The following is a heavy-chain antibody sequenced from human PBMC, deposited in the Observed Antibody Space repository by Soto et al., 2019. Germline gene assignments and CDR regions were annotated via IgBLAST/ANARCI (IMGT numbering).Heavy chain of an antibody. CDR3: AQAGHRRXSCYDNRFGT. CDR1: GLPFDDYA. Sequence: GVSRRLPCAASGLPFDDYAMHFVRQSPEPFLDWVSVSIWNSGSIGCPDCVNCRFTISXYXAKXSLYLQMNSLRAEDTALYYCAQAGHRRXSCYDNRFGTCXXGT. CDR2: SIWNSGSI. D-gene: IGHD2-2*01. J-gene: IGHJ1*01. V-gene: IGHV3-9*01.